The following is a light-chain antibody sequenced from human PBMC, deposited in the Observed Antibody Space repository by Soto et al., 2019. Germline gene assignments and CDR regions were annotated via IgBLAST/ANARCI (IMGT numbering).Light chain of an antibody. CDR2: GVS. J-gene: IGKJ5*01. CDR1: QSVSSSY. V-gene: IGKV3-20*01. CDR3: QQYANSPIT. Sequence: EIVLTQSPGTLSLSPGERATLSGMASQSVSSSYLAWYQQKPGQAPRLLIYGVSSRASGIPDRFFGSGSGTDFALTINRLEPEDFAVYYCQQYANSPITFGQGTRLEIK.